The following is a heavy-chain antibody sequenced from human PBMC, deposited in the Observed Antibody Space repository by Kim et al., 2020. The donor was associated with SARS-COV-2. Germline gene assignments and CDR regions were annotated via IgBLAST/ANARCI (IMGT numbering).Heavy chain of an antibody. V-gene: IGHV3-30*03. CDR1: GFTFSSYG. CDR2: ISYDGSNK. Sequence: GGSLRLSCAASGFTFSSYGMHWVRQAPGKGLEWVAVISYDGSNKYYADSVKGRFTISRDNSKNTLYLQMNSLRAEDTAVYYCATDSSCSGSSCYSAYYYGMDFWGQGTPVTVSS. J-gene: IGHJ6*02. CDR3: ATDSSCSGSSCYSAYYYGMDF. D-gene: IGHD2-15*01.